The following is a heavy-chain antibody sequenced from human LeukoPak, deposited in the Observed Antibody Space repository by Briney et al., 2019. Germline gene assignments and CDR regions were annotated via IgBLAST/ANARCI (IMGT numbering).Heavy chain of an antibody. Sequence: GESLKISCAASGFTFSDYYMNWIRQAPGKGLEWVSYISSSSDYTSYADSVKGRFTISRDNAKNSLYLQMNSLRAEDTAVYYCARERVTTGGDAFDIWGQGTMVTVSS. CDR3: ARERVTTGGDAFDI. CDR1: GFTFSDYY. CDR2: ISSSSDYT. J-gene: IGHJ3*02. V-gene: IGHV3-11*06. D-gene: IGHD4-17*01.